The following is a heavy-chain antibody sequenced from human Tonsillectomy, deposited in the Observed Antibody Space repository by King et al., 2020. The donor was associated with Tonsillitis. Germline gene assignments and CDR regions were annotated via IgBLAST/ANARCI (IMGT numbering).Heavy chain of an antibody. V-gene: IGHV4-59*01. CDR2: IYYSGST. CDR1: GGSISSYY. D-gene: IGHD3-10*01. J-gene: IGHJ5*02. Sequence: QLQESGPGLVKPSETLSLTCTVSGGSISSYYWSWIRQPPGKGLEWIGYIYYSGSTNYNPSLKSRVTISVDTSKNQFSLKLSSVTAADTAVYYCARVNGRWFGEAEITVVWFDPWGQGTLVTVSS. CDR3: ARVNGRWFGEAEITVVWFDP.